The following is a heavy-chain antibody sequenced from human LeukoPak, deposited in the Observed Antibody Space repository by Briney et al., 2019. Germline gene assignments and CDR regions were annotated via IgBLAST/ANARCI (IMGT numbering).Heavy chain of an antibody. CDR1: GGSISSYY. D-gene: IGHD2/OR15-2a*01. Sequence: PSETLSLTCTVSGGSISSYYWSWLRQPPGKGLEWIGYIYYSGSTNYNPSLKSRVTISVDTSKNQLSLKLNSVTAADTALYYCARDINKGFDYWGQGTLVTVSS. J-gene: IGHJ4*02. CDR3: ARDINKGFDY. CDR2: IYYSGST. V-gene: IGHV4-59*01.